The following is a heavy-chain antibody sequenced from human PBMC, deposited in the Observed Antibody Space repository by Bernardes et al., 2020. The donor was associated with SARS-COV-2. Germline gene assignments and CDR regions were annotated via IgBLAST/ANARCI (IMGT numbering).Heavy chain of an antibody. D-gene: IGHD1-26*01. CDR2: ISWNSVSI. V-gene: IGHV3-9*01. J-gene: IGHJ6*02. CDR3: ATDVGYYGVDV. CDR1: GFPFDDYA. Sequence: GGSLRLSCTASGFPFDDYAMHWVRQAPGKGLEWVSSISWNSVSIDYADSVKGRFTISRDNAESSLTLQMNSLRAEDTALYYCATDVGYYGVDVWGQGTTVTVSS.